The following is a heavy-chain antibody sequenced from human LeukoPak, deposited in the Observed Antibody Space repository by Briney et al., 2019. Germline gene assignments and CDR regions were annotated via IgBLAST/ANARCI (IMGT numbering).Heavy chain of an antibody. J-gene: IGHJ4*02. D-gene: IGHD3-10*01. CDR2: ISGSGGST. V-gene: IGHV3-23*01. CDR3: AKDLWFGELLF. CDR1: GFTFSSYA. Sequence: GGSLRLSCAASGFTFSSYAMSWVRQAPGKGLEWVSAISGSGGSTYYADSVKGRFTISRDNSKNTLYPQMNSLRAEDTAVYYCAKDLWFGELLFWGQGTLVTVSS.